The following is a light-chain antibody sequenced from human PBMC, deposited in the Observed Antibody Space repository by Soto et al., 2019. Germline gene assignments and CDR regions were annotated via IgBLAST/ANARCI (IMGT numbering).Light chain of an antibody. Sequence: DIQMTQSPSTLSASVGDRATITCRASQSISSNLAWYQQKPGKAATLLIYDAYTLESGVPAQFSGRGSGTEFTLTISSLQTDDFATYYCQQYNSYWTFGQGNKVDIK. V-gene: IGKV1-5*01. CDR2: DAY. J-gene: IGKJ1*01. CDR3: QQYNSYWT. CDR1: QSISSN.